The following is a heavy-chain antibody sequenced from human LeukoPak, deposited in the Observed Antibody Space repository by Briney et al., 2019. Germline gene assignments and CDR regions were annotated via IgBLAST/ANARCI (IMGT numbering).Heavy chain of an antibody. CDR3: AREDSSSLQFDY. J-gene: IGHJ4*02. V-gene: IGHV1-69*13. CDR1: GGTFSSYA. Sequence: ASVKVSCKASGGTFSSYAISWVRQAPGQGLERMGGIIPIFGTANYAQKFQGRVTITADESTSTAYMELSSLRSEDTAVYYCAREDSSSLQFDYWGQGTLVTVSS. CDR2: IIPIFGTA. D-gene: IGHD6-6*01.